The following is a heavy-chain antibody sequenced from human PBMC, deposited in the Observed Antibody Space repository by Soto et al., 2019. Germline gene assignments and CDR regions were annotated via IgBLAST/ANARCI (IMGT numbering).Heavy chain of an antibody. Sequence: QVQLVQSGAEVKKPGASVKVSCKASGYTFTSYDINWVRQATGQGLEWMGWMNPNSGNTGYAQKFQGRVTMTRNTYISTAYMELSSLRSEDTAVYYCARGHCSGGSCYFDLGWDYYYYYYMDVWGKGTTVTVSS. CDR3: ARGHCSGGSCYFDLGWDYYYYYYMDV. CDR1: GYTFTSYD. CDR2: MNPNSGNT. J-gene: IGHJ6*03. V-gene: IGHV1-8*01. D-gene: IGHD2-15*01.